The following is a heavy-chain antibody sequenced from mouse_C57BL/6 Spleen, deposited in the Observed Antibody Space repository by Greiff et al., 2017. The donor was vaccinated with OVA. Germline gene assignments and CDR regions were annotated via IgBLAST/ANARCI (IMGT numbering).Heavy chain of an antibody. D-gene: IGHD1-1*01. Sequence: VKLMESGAELVKPGASVKMSCKTSGYTFTSYWITWVKQRPGQGLEWIGDIYPGSGSTNYNEKFKSKATLTVDTSSRTAYMQLSSLTSEDSAVYYCARWYYGSSYEGYYAMDYWGQGTSVTVSS. V-gene: IGHV1-55*01. CDR2: IYPGSGST. J-gene: IGHJ4*01. CDR3: ARWYYGSSYEGYYAMDY. CDR1: GYTFTSYW.